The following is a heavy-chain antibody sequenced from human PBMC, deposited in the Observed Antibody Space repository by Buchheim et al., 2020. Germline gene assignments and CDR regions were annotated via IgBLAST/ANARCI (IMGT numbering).Heavy chain of an antibody. CDR3: ARLADDYVWGSYRSYGMDV. J-gene: IGHJ6*02. CDR2: IYYSGST. V-gene: IGHV4-39*01. D-gene: IGHD3-16*01. Sequence: QLQLQESGPGLVKPSETLSLTCTVSGGSISSSSYYWGWIRQPPGKGLEWIGSIYYSGSTYYNPSLKSRVTISVDTSKNQFPLKLSSVTAADTAVYYCARLADDYVWGSYRSYGMDVWGQGTT. CDR1: GGSISSSSYY.